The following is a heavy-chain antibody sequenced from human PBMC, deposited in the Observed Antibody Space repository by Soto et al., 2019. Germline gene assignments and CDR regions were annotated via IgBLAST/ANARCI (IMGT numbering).Heavy chain of an antibody. Sequence: QVQLVQSGAEVKKPGASVKVSCKASGYTFTSYAMHWVRQAPGQRLEWMGWINAGNGNTKYSQKFQGRVTITRDTSASTGYMELSSLKSEDTPVYYCARETGYDMLTCYYTYYYYYGMDVWGQGTTVTVSS. J-gene: IGHJ6*02. CDR2: INAGNGNT. V-gene: IGHV1-3*01. CDR3: ARETGYDMLTCYYTYYYYYGMDV. CDR1: GYTFTSYA. D-gene: IGHD3-9*01.